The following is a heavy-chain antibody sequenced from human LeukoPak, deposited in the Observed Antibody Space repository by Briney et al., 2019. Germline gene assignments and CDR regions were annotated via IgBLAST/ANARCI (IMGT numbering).Heavy chain of an antibody. CDR1: GFSFAYYA. V-gene: IGHV3-43*02. D-gene: IGHD1-7*01. J-gene: IGHJ4*02. CDR2: ITANGDST. CDR3: AKDIEAGTAGFSFDY. Sequence: GGSLRLSCAASGFSFAYYAMHWVRQAPGKGLELVSLITANGDSTYYADSVKGRFTISRDNSKNSLSLQMNSLRTEDTALYYCAKDIEAGTAGFSFDYWGQGTLVAVSS.